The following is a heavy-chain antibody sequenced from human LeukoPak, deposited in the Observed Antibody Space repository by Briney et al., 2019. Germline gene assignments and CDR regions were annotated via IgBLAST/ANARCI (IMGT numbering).Heavy chain of an antibody. J-gene: IGHJ4*02. V-gene: IGHV3-33*01. CDR1: GFTFSSYG. CDR3: ARGAYAAAAGFDY. D-gene: IGHD6-13*01. Sequence: GKSLRLSCAASGFTFSSYGMHWVRQAPGKGLEWVAIIWSDGSNKYYADSVKGRFTISRDNSKNTMYLQTNSLRVEDTAVYYCARGAYAAAAGFDYWGQGTLVSVSS. CDR2: IWSDGSNK.